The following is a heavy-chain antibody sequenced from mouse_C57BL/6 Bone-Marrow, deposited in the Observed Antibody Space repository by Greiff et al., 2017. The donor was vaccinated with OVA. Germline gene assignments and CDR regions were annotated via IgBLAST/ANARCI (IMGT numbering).Heavy chain of an antibody. J-gene: IGHJ3*01. Sequence: VKLVESGAELVKPGASVKISCKASGYAFSSYWMNWVKQRPGKGLEWIGQIYPGDGDTNYNGKFKGKATLTADKSSSTAYMQLSSLTSEDSAVYFCAIYSWFAYWGQGTLVTVSA. CDR3: AIYSWFAY. CDR1: GYAFSSYW. CDR2: IYPGDGDT. D-gene: IGHD2-1*01. V-gene: IGHV1-80*01.